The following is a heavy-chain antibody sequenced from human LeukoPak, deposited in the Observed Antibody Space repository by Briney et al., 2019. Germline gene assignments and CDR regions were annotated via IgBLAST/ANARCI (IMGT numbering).Heavy chain of an antibody. CDR1: GFTFSSYW. CDR3: ARDSIYGSGSYYSSSYYYYYYMDV. D-gene: IGHD3-10*01. Sequence: GGSLRLSCAASGFTFSSYWMSWVRQAPGKGLEWVANIKKDGSEKYYVDSVKGRFTISRDNAKKSLYLQMNSLRAEDTAVYYCARDSIYGSGSYYSSSYYYYYYMDVWGKGTTVTVSS. J-gene: IGHJ6*03. V-gene: IGHV3-7*01. CDR2: IKKDGSEK.